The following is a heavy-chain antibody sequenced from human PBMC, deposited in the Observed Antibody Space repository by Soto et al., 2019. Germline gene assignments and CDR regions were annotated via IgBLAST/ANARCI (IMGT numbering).Heavy chain of an antibody. V-gene: IGHV3-23*01. CDR2: ITGPGVII. D-gene: IGHD6-6*01. J-gene: IGHJ4*02. CDR3: AKDSIPYSSSYDLDH. Sequence: EVQLLESGGGLVQPGASLRLSCVASGFSFSGFAMSWVRQAPGKGLVWVSSITGPGVIIYYADSVRGRFTISRDNSKNTLNLQMGSRRAEETARYSWAKDSIPYSSSYDLDHWGRGALVNVSS. CDR1: GFSFSGFA.